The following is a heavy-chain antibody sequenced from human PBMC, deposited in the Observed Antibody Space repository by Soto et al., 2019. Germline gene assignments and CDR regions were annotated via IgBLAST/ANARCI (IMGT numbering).Heavy chain of an antibody. J-gene: IGHJ4*02. CDR1: GGSISSYY. V-gene: IGHV4-59*08. CDR2: IYYSGST. Sequence: TLSLTCTVSGGSISSYYWSWIRQPPGKGLEWIGFIYYSGSTNYNPSLKSRVTISVDTSKNQFSLKLSSVTAADTAVYYCARHPTVTEYYFDYWGQGTLVTVSS. D-gene: IGHD4-17*01. CDR3: ARHPTVTEYYFDY.